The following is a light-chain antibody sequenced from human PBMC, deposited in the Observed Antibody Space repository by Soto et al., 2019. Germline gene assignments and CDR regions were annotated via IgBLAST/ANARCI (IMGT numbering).Light chain of an antibody. CDR1: QGISSW. V-gene: IGKV1-12*01. CDR2: AAS. Sequence: DIQMTQSPSSVSASVGDRVTITVRASQGISSWLAWYQKKPGKAPNLLIYAASSLQSGVPSRFSGSESGTDFTLTISSLQPEDCAIYFCQQANSFPITFGQGTRLEIK. J-gene: IGKJ5*01. CDR3: QQANSFPIT.